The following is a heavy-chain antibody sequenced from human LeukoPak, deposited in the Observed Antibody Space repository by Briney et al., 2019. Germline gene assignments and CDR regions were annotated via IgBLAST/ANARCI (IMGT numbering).Heavy chain of an antibody. D-gene: IGHD6-13*01. Sequence: GGSLRLSCAASGFTFSSYSMNWVRQAPGKGLEWVSAISGSGGSTYYADSVKGRFTISRDSSKNTLYLQMNSLRAEDTAVYYCAKVEGGWTAAGPNFDYWGQGTLVTVSS. J-gene: IGHJ4*02. CDR1: GFTFSSYS. V-gene: IGHV3-23*01. CDR2: ISGSGGST. CDR3: AKVEGGWTAAGPNFDY.